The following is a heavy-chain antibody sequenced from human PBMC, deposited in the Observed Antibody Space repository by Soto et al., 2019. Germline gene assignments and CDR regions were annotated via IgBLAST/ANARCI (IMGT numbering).Heavy chain of an antibody. CDR3: ATDFSGWYGSSEYGF. Sequence: QVQLVESGGGGVQPGRSLRLSCAASGFTFSSSGIHWVRQAPGKGLEWVAVISYDGGNKYYVDSVKGRFTISRDNSKNTLYLQMNSLRAEDTAVYYCATDFSGWYGSSEYGFWGQGTLVTVSS. CDR2: ISYDGGNK. D-gene: IGHD6-19*01. J-gene: IGHJ4*02. CDR1: GFTFSSSG. V-gene: IGHV3-30*03.